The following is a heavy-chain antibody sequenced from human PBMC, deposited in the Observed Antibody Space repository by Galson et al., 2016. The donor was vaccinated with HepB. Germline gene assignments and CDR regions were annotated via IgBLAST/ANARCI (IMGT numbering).Heavy chain of an antibody. CDR2: IFSNDQK. CDR3: AVAPAAIRATWFDP. V-gene: IGHV2-26*02. CDR1: GFSLRNPQMS. J-gene: IGHJ5*02. D-gene: IGHD2-2*01. Sequence: PALVKPTQTLTLTCTVSGFSLRNPQMSVSWMRQPPGRALEWLAHIFSNDQKSYSTSLKNRPTIPKDTSKSQVVLTMTNLDPADTATYYCAVAPAAIRATWFDPWGQGTLVTVSS.